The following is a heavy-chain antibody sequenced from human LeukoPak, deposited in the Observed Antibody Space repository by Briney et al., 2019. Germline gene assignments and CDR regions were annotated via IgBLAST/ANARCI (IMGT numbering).Heavy chain of an antibody. J-gene: IGHJ6*03. D-gene: IGHD1-26*01. V-gene: IGHV7-4-1*02. Sequence: ASVKVSCKASGYTFTGYYMHWVRQAPGQGLEWMGWINTNTGNPTYAQGFTGRFVFSLDTSVSTAYLQISSLKAEDTAVYYCARVIVGATDYYYYYMDVWGKGTTVTVSS. CDR3: ARVIVGATDYYYYYMDV. CDR2: INTNTGNP. CDR1: GYTFTGYY.